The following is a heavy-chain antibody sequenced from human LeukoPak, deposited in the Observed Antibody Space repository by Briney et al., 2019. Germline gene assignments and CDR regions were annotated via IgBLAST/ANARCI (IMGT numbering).Heavy chain of an antibody. CDR3: ARDNYYDSRVPFDY. J-gene: IGHJ4*02. V-gene: IGHV4-30-4*08. CDR1: GGSISSGDYY. D-gene: IGHD3-22*01. CDR2: IYYSGST. Sequence: SQTLSLTCTVSGGSISSGDYYWSWIRQPPGKGLEWIGYIYYSGSTYYNPSLKSRFTISVDTSKNQFSLKLSSVTAADTAVYYCARDNYYDSRVPFDYWGQGTLVTVSS.